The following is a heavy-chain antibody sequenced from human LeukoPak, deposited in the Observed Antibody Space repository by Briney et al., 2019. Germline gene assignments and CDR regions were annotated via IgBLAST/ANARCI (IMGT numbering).Heavy chain of an antibody. Sequence: GGSLRLSCVASGFTFRNFAMSWVRQAPGKGLEWVSATSGSGDTTYYANSVKGRFTISRDNFKNTLYLQMNSLSAEDTALYYCAKSPTHITAAGTLDSWGQGALVTVSS. J-gene: IGHJ4*02. CDR3: AKSPTHITAAGTLDS. CDR2: TSGSGDTT. D-gene: IGHD6-13*01. V-gene: IGHV3-23*01. CDR1: GFTFRNFA.